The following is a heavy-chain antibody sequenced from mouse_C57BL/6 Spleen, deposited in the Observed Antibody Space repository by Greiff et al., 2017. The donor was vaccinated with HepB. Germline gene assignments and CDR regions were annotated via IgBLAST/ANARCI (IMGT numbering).Heavy chain of an antibody. CDR2: IDPEDGDT. CDR3: TSIYYSNSYFDY. D-gene: IGHD2-5*01. CDR1: GFNIKDYY. J-gene: IGHJ2*01. Sequence: VHVKQSGAELVRPGASVKLSCTASGFNIKDYYMHWVKQRPEQGLEWIGRIDPEDGDTEYAPKFQGKATMTADTSSNTAYLQLSSLTSEDTAVYYCTSIYYSNSYFDYWGQGTTLTVSS. V-gene: IGHV14-1*01.